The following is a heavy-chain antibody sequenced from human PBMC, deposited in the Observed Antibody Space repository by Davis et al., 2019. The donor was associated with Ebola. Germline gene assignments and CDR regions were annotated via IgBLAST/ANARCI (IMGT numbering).Heavy chain of an antibody. Sequence: ASVKVSCKASGYTFTSYGISWVRQAPGQGLEWMGWISAYNGNTNYAQKFQGRVTMTRDTSTSTVYMELSSLRSEDTAVYYCARGYCSSTSCSLDYWGQGTLVTVSS. CDR3: ARGYCSSTSCSLDY. CDR1: GYTFTSYG. CDR2: ISAYNGNT. V-gene: IGHV1-18*01. D-gene: IGHD2-2*01. J-gene: IGHJ4*02.